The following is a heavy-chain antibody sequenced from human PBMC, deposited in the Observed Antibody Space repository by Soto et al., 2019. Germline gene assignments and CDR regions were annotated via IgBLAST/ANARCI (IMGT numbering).Heavy chain of an antibody. J-gene: IGHJ4*02. D-gene: IGHD1-1*01. CDR3: ARAVEVDPIDY. CDR2: IGVGGDT. Sequence: EVQLVESGGGLVQPGGSLRLSCAGSGFIFSTYDMSWVRQTAGKRVEWVSTIGVGGDTYYEDSVKGRFTIFRENAKNSLYLKMNSLRVGATAIYYRARAVEVDPIDYWGQGTLVTVSS. CDR1: GFIFSTYD. V-gene: IGHV3-13*01.